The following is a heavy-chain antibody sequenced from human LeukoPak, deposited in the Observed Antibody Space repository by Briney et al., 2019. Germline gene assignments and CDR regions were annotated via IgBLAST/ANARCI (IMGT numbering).Heavy chain of an antibody. Sequence: SETLSLTCTVSGGSISSYYWGWIRQPPGKGLEWIGSIYYSGSTYYNPSLKSRVTISVDTSKNQFSLKLSSVTAADTAVYYCARPSITMVRGVHYFDYWGQGTLVTVSS. CDR3: ARPSITMVRGVHYFDY. CDR2: IYYSGST. V-gene: IGHV4-39*01. CDR1: GGSISSYY. J-gene: IGHJ4*02. D-gene: IGHD3-10*01.